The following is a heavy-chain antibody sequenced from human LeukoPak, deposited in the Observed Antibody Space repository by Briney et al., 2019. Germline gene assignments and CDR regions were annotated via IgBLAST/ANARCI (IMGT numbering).Heavy chain of an antibody. J-gene: IGHJ3*02. CDR3: ARGVGGGYDRGFAFDI. Sequence: GGSLRLSCAASGFTFSSYAMSWVRQAPGKGLEWVSVIYSGGSTYYADSVKGRFTISRDNSKNTLYLQMNSLRAEDTAVYYCARGVGGGYDRGFAFDIWGQGTMVTVSS. D-gene: IGHD5-12*01. CDR2: IYSGGST. CDR1: GFTFSSYA. V-gene: IGHV3-53*01.